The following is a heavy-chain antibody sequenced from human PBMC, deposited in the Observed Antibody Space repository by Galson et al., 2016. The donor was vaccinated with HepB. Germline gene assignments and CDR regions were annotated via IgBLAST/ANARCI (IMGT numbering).Heavy chain of an antibody. CDR1: GGSISSYC. V-gene: IGHV4-59*01. Sequence: SETLSLTCTVSGGSISSYCWSWVRQPPGKGLEWIGYIYYSGSTNYSPSLKSRVTISVDTSKNQFSLKLSSVTAADTAVYYCARASPRDSSGWYPDAFDIWGQGTMVTVSS. J-gene: IGHJ3*02. D-gene: IGHD6-19*01. CDR2: IYYSGST. CDR3: ARASPRDSSGWYPDAFDI.